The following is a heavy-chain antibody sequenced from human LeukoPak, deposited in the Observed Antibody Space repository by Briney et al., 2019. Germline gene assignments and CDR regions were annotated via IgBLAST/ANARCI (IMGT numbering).Heavy chain of an antibody. V-gene: IGHV4-38-2*02. J-gene: IGHJ4*02. CDR3: ARDSSSWRGVNDY. CDR1: GYSISSGYY. CDR2: IYHSGST. D-gene: IGHD6-13*01. Sequence: SETLSLTCTVSGYSISSGYYWGWIRQPPGKGLEWIGSIYHSGSTYYNPSLKSRVTISVDTSKNQFSLKLSSVTAADTAVYYCARDSSSWRGVNDYWGQGTLVTVSS.